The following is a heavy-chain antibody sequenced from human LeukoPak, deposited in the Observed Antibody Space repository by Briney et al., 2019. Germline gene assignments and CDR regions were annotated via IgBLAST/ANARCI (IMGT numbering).Heavy chain of an antibody. J-gene: IGHJ4*02. V-gene: IGHV3-11*01. CDR1: GFTFSDYY. D-gene: IGHD3-22*01. CDR3: TRGAEVSGYPVFQH. Sequence: GGSLRLSCTASGFTFSDYYMNWVRQAPGKGLEWISYIRNSGSATYYADSVEGRFTISRDNAKNSLYLQMSSLRPEDTAMYYCTRGAEVSGYPVFQHWGKGAQVTVSS. CDR2: IRNSGSAT.